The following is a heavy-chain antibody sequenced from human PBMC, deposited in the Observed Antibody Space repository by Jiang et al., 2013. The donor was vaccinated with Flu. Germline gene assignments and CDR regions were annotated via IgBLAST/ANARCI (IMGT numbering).Heavy chain of an antibody. CDR2: TYYRSKWYN. CDR1: GDSVSSNSAA. Sequence: SQTLSLTCAISGDSVSSNSAAWNWIRQSPSRGLEWLGRTYYRSKWYNDYAVSVKSRITINPDTSKNQFSLQLNSVTPEDTAVYYCARDSSLNYDYVWGSYRVFDYWAREPWSPSPQ. D-gene: IGHD3-16*02. CDR3: ARDSSLNYDYVWGSYRVFDY. J-gene: IGHJ4*02. V-gene: IGHV6-1*01.